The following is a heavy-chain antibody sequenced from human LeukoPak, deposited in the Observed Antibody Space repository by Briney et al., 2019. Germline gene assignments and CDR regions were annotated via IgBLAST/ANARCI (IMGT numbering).Heavy chain of an antibody. CDR3: ARAGQSIATDDY. CDR1: GFTFSSYD. V-gene: IGHV3-13*01. Sequence: GGSLRLSCAASGFTFSSYDMHWVRQATGKGLEWVSAIGTAGDTYYPDSVKGRFTISRDNSKNTLYLQMNSLRAEDTAVYYCARAGQSIATDDYWGQGTLVTVSS. D-gene: IGHD6-13*01. CDR2: IGTAGDT. J-gene: IGHJ4*02.